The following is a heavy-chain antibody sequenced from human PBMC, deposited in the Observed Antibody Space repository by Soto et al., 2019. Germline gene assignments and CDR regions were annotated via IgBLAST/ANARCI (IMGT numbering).Heavy chain of an antibody. CDR2: ISYDGNNK. J-gene: IGHJ3*02. Sequence: GGSLRLSCAASGFTFSTYGMHWVRQAPGKGLEWVAVISYDGNNKYYADSVKGRFTISRDNSKNTLYLQMNSLRAEDTAMYYCAKDQGYSHDSSGYYPESAFDIWGQGTMVTVSS. D-gene: IGHD3-22*01. CDR3: AKDQGYSHDSSGYYPESAFDI. CDR1: GFTFSTYG. V-gene: IGHV3-30*18.